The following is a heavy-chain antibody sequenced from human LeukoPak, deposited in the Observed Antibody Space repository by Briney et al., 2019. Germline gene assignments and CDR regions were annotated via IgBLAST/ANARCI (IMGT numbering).Heavy chain of an antibody. Sequence: SETLSLTCTVSGGSISSSSYYWGWNRQPPGKGLEWIGSIYYSGSTYYNPSLKSRVTISVDTSKNQFSLKLSSVTAADTAVYYCAGDSHPSGWFDPWGQGTLVTVSS. J-gene: IGHJ5*02. CDR1: GGSISSSSYY. D-gene: IGHD6-13*01. CDR2: IYYSGST. CDR3: AGDSHPSGWFDP. V-gene: IGHV4-39*01.